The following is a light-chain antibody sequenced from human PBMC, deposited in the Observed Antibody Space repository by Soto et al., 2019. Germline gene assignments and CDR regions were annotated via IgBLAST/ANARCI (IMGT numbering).Light chain of an antibody. CDR3: QQYNNCPPYT. CDR1: QSVCSN. J-gene: IGKJ2*01. CDR2: GAS. V-gene: IGKV3-15*01. Sequence: EIVMTQSPATLSVSPGESATLSCRASQSVCSNIDRYQQKPGQAPRLLIYGASTRATGIPARVSGSGSGTEFTLTISSLQSEDLAVYYCQQYNNCPPYTFGQGTKLEIK.